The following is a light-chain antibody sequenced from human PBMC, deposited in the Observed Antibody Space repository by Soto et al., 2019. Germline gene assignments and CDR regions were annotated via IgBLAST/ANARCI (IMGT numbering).Light chain of an antibody. CDR2: DVS. V-gene: IGLV2-14*01. CDR3: SSYTSSSTLYV. Sequence: QSALTQPASVSGSPGQSITISCTGTSSDVGGYNYVSWYQQHPGQAPKLMIYDVSNRPSGVSNRSSGSKSGNTASLTISGLQAEDEADYYCSSYTSSSTLYVFGTGTKLTVL. CDR1: SSDVGGYNY. J-gene: IGLJ1*01.